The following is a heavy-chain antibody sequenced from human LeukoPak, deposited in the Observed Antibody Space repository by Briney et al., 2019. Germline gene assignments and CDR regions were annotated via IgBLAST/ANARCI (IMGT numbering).Heavy chain of an antibody. CDR3: ARIHIVATDFDY. J-gene: IGHJ4*02. Sequence: ASVKVSCKASGYTFTSYYMHWVRQAPGQGLEWMGIINPSGGSTSYAQRFQGRVTMTRDTSTSTAYMELRSLRSDDTAVYYCARIHIVATDFDYWGQGTLATVSS. CDR2: INPSGGST. V-gene: IGHV1-46*01. D-gene: IGHD5-12*01. CDR1: GYTFTSYY.